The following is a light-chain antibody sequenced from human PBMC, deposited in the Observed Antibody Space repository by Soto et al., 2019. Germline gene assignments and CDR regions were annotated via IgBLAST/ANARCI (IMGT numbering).Light chain of an antibody. V-gene: IGKV1-5*01. CDR2: DAS. Sequence: DIQMTQSPSTLSASVGDRVTITCRASQSISSWLAWYQQKPGKAPKLLIYDASSLESGVPSRFSGSGSGTDFTLTISSLQPEDFATYSCQYYYESSPFGGGTKVDIK. CDR1: QSISSW. CDR3: QYYYESSP. J-gene: IGKJ4*01.